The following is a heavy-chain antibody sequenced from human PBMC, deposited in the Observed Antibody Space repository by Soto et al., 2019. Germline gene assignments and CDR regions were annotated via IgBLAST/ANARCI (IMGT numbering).Heavy chain of an antibody. D-gene: IGHD3-22*01. CDR1: GGSVSSGSYY. CDR3: ARDRGYYDSSGYLKAFDI. J-gene: IGHJ3*02. CDR2: IYYSGST. Sequence: PSETLSLTCTVSGGSVSSGSYYWSWIRQPPGKGLEWIGYIYYSGSTNYNSSLKSRVTISVDTSKNQFSLKLTSVTAADTAVYYCARDRGYYDSSGYLKAFDIWGQGTMVT. V-gene: IGHV4-61*01.